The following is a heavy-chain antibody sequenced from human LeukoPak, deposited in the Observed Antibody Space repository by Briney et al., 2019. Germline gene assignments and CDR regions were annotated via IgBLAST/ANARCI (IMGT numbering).Heavy chain of an antibody. V-gene: IGHV1-2*02. Sequence: ASVKVSCKASGYTFTGYYIHWVRQAPGQGLEWMGCINPNSGGTDYAQKFQGRVTMTRDTSISTAYMELSRLTSDDTAVYYCAGLSGYDPYYFDYWGQGTLVAVSS. CDR3: AGLSGYDPYYFDY. D-gene: IGHD5-12*01. CDR1: GYTFTGYY. J-gene: IGHJ4*02. CDR2: INPNSGGT.